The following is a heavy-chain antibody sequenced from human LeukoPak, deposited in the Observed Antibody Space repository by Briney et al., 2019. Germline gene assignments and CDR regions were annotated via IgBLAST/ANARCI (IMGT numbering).Heavy chain of an antibody. J-gene: IGHJ6*02. D-gene: IGHD2-2*01. V-gene: IGHV1-18*01. Sequence: GASVKVSCKASGYTFTSYGISWVRQAPGQGLEWMGWISAYNGNTNYAQKLQGRVTMTTDTSTSTAYMELRSLRSDDTAVYYRARDRRTRSVVVYYYGMDVWGQGTTVTVSS. CDR2: ISAYNGNT. CDR1: GYTFTSYG. CDR3: ARDRRTRSVVVYYYGMDV.